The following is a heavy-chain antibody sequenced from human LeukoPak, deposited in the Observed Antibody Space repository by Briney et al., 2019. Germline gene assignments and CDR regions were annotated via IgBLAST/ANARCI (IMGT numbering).Heavy chain of an antibody. CDR2: IRSKAYGGTT. J-gene: IGHJ4*02. CDR3: DRDPGREGYNYGGIDY. V-gene: IGHV3-49*04. Sequence: GGSLRLSCTASGFTFGDYAMSWVRQAPGKGLEWVGLIRSKAYGGTTEYAASVKGRFTISRDDSKSIAYLQMNSLKMEDTAVYYCDRDPGREGYNYGGIDYWGQGTLVTVSS. D-gene: IGHD5-24*01. CDR1: GFTFGDYA.